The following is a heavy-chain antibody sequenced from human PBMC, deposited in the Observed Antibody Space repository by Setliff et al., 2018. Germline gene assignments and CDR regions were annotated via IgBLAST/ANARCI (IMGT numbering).Heavy chain of an antibody. V-gene: IGHV1-18*01. D-gene: IGHD2-2*01. CDR1: GGTFSSYG. J-gene: IGHJ5*02. Sequence: ASVKVSCKASGGTFSSYGISWVRQAPGQGLEWMGWISTYNGKTNYAQKFQGRVTMTTDTYTSTANMELRSLRSDDTAVYYCVRAPPTVVIPPGRAFFDPWGQGTLVTVSS. CDR3: VRAPPTVVIPPGRAFFDP. CDR2: ISTYNGKT.